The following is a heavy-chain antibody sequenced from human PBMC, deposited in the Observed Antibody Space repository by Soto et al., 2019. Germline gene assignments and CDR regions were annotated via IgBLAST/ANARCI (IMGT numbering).Heavy chain of an antibody. Sequence: SETLSLTCAVYGGSFSGYYWSWIRQPPGKGLEWIGEINHSGSTNYNPFLKSRVTISVDTSKNQFSMKLCSVTAADTAVYYCARGQNIAARQNAFDIWGQGTMVTVSS. CDR1: GGSFSGYY. CDR3: ARGQNIAARQNAFDI. CDR2: INHSGST. J-gene: IGHJ3*02. V-gene: IGHV4-34*01. D-gene: IGHD6-6*01.